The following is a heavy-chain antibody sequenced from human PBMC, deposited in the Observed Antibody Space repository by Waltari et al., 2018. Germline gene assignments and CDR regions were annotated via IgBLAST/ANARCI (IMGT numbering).Heavy chain of an antibody. J-gene: IGHJ6*02. D-gene: IGHD2-8*01. V-gene: IGHV3-73*01. CDR1: GFTLSGSA. CDR3: TRLNAYGMDV. CDR2: IRNKANNYAT. Sequence: EVQLVESGGGFVQPGGSLKLSCAVSGFTLSGSAMHWVRQASGKGLEWVGRIRNKANNYATAYAASVKGRFTISRDDSKNTAYLQMNSLKTEDTAVYYCTRLNAYGMDVWGQGTTVTVSS.